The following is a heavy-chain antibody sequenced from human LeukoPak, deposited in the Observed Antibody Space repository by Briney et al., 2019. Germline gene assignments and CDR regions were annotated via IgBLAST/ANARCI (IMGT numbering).Heavy chain of an antibody. J-gene: IGHJ4*02. CDR1: GYTFTSYG. CDR2: ISAFNGNT. Sequence: ASVNVSCKASGYTFTSYGITWVRQAPGQGLEGMGGISAFNGNTKYAQKFQGRVTMTTDTSTKIAYMDLTSLRFDDTAVYYCARGYQTSYYDRSGYLTYFDYWGQGTLVTVSS. V-gene: IGHV1-18*01. CDR3: ARGYQTSYYDRSGYLTYFDY. D-gene: IGHD3-22*01.